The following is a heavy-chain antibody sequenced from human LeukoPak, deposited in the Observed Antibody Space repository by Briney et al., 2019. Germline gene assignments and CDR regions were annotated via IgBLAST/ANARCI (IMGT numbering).Heavy chain of an antibody. J-gene: IGHJ6*04. Sequence: GGSLRLSCAASGFPFSNSWMYWVRQAPGKGLEGVANIKRDGSGIYYVDTVKGRFIISRDNARNALYLQMNSLRVEDTAVYFCAGGNSMDVWCKGTAVTVSS. D-gene: IGHD1/OR15-1a*01. V-gene: IGHV3-7*03. CDR2: IKRDGSGI. CDR1: GFPFSNSW. CDR3: AGGNSMDV.